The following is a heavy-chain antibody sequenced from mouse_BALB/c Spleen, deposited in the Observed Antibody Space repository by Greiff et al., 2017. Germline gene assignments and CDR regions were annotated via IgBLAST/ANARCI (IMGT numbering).Heavy chain of an antibody. CDR1: GFTFSSYG. D-gene: IGHD2-2*01. CDR2: ISSGGSYT. CDR3: ARRPPLGYEGWAMDY. Sequence: EVKLQESGGDLVKPGGSLKLSCAASGFTFSSYGMSWVRQTPDKRLEWVATISSGGSYTYYPDSVKGRFTISRDNAKNTLYLQMSSLKSEDTAMYYCARRPPLGYEGWAMDYWGQGTSVTVSS. J-gene: IGHJ4*01. V-gene: IGHV5-6*02.